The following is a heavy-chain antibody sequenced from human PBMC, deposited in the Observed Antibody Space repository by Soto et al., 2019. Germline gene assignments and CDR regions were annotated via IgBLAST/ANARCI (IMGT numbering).Heavy chain of an antibody. V-gene: IGHV4-39*01. J-gene: IGHJ4*02. Sequence: QLQLQESGPGLVKPSETLSLTCTVSGGSISSSSYYWGWIRQPPGKGLEWIGSIYYSGSTYYNPSLKSRVTISVDTSKNQFSLKLSSVTAADTAVYYCARHAKTSIVGATMIRSWGQGTLVTVSS. D-gene: IGHD1-26*01. CDR1: GGSISSSSYY. CDR2: IYYSGST. CDR3: ARHAKTSIVGATMIRS.